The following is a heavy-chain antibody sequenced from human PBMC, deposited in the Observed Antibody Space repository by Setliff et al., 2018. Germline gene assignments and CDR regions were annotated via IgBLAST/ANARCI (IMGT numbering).Heavy chain of an antibody. J-gene: IGHJ3*02. V-gene: IGHV1-18*01. D-gene: IGHD3-22*01. Sequence: SVKVSCKASGYTFISYDINWARQAPGQGLEWMGWIGAYNGNTKYVQKFQGRVTMTTDTSTRTAYMELSSLRSEDTAVYYCARVRTMTYGAFDIWGQGTMVTVSS. CDR2: IGAYNGNT. CDR3: ARVRTMTYGAFDI. CDR1: GYTFISYD.